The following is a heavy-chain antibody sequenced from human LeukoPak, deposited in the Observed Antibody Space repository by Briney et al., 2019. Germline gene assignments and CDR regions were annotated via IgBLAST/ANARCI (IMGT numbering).Heavy chain of an antibody. Sequence: GASVKVSCKASGYTFTSYGISWVRQAPGQGLEWMGWISAYNGNTNYAQKLQGRVTMTTDTSTSTAYMELRSLRSDDTAVYYGAIRIMVRGVPKFDYWGQGTLVTVSS. CDR2: ISAYNGNT. CDR3: AIRIMVRGVPKFDY. V-gene: IGHV1-18*04. CDR1: GYTFTSYG. D-gene: IGHD3-10*01. J-gene: IGHJ4*02.